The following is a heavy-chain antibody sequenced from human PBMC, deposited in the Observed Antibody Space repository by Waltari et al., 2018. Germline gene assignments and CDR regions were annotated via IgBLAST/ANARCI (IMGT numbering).Heavy chain of an antibody. CDR1: GGSISSSSYY. V-gene: IGHV4-39*07. D-gene: IGHD3-22*01. CDR3: ARGTAYYDSSGYLDYYYGMDV. Sequence: QLQLQESGPGLVKPSETLSLTCTVSGGSISSSSYYWGWIRQPPGKGLGWIGSIYYSGSTYYNPSLKSRVTISVDTSKNQFSLKLSSVTAADTAVYYCARGTAYYDSSGYLDYYYGMDVWGQGTTVTVSS. J-gene: IGHJ6*02. CDR2: IYYSGST.